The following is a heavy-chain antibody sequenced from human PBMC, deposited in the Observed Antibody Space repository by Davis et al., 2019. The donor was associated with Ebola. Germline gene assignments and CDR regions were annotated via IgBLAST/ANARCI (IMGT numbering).Heavy chain of an antibody. CDR2: INSDGSST. CDR1: GFTFSSYW. D-gene: IGHD2-15*01. J-gene: IGHJ4*02. V-gene: IGHV3-74*01. Sequence: PGGSLRLSCAASGFTFSSYWMHWVRQAPGKGLVWVSRINSDGSSTSYADSVKGRFTISRDNSKNTLYLQMNSLRAEDTAVYYCAKDTLCSGGSCYMVYWGQGTLVTVSS. CDR3: AKDTLCSGGSCYMVY.